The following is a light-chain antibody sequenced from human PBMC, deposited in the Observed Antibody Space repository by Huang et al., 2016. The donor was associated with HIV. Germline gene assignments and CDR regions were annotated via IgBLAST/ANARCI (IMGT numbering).Light chain of an antibody. CDR3: QQHSYWPIT. CDR1: QSVSTF. Sequence: DIVLTQSPATLSLSPGERATVSCRASQSVSTFLAWYQHKPGQAPRILIFDASNRASGVPARFSGTGSGTDFTLTISSLEPSDVAVYYCQQHSYWPITFGRGTRLE. J-gene: IGKJ5*01. CDR2: DAS. V-gene: IGKV3-11*01.